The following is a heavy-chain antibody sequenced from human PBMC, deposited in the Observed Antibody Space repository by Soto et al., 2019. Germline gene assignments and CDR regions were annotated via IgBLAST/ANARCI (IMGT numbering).Heavy chain of an antibody. V-gene: IGHV4-59*01. D-gene: IGHD4-17*01. CDR3: ARGGSYGDFFDY. J-gene: IGHJ4*02. CDR1: GGSMSSNY. CDR2: IYYTGST. Sequence: SETLSLTCTVSGGSMSSNYWTWIRQSPGKGLEWIGYIYYTGSTKYNPSLKSRVTISLDTSKNQFSLRLASVTSADTAVYYCARGGSYGDFFDYWGQGAQVTVSS.